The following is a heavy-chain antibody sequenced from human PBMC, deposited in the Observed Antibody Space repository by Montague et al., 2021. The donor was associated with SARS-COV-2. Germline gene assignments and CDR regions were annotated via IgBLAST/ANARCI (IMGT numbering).Heavy chain of an antibody. Sequence: TLSLTCTVSGGYISSDSYYWSWIRQPAGKGLEWIGRVYTTGSTNYNPSLKSRVTISGDTSRNQFSLRLTSVTAADTAMYYCARAVIYGGYDFAYFDFWGQGVLVTVSS. D-gene: IGHD5-12*01. CDR2: VYTTGST. J-gene: IGHJ4*02. CDR1: GGYISSDSYY. V-gene: IGHV4-61*02. CDR3: ARAVIYGGYDFAYFDF.